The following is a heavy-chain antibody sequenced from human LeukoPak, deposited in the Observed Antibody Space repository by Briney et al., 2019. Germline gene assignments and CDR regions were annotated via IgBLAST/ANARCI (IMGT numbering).Heavy chain of an antibody. CDR2: IYYSGST. CDR3: ARTTTANGAGDY. Sequence: SETLSLTCAVYGGSFSGYYWSWIRQPPGKGLEWIGYIYYSGSTYYNPSLKSRVTISVDTSKNQFSLKLSSVTAADTAVYYCARTTTANGAGDYWGQGTLVTVSS. CDR1: GGSFSGYY. J-gene: IGHJ4*02. D-gene: IGHD4-11*01. V-gene: IGHV4-59*06.